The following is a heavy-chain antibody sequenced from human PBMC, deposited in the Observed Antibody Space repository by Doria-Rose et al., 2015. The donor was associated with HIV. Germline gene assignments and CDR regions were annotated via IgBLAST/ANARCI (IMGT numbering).Heavy chain of an antibody. CDR1: GVSLSSPGMG. Sequence: QVQLVQSGPVLVKPTETLTLTCTASGVSLSSPGMGVSWIRQPPGKALEWLANIFSDDERSYKTSLKSRLTISMCTSNSQVVLTMTDMDPVDTATYYCARIKSSRWYHKYYFDFWGQGTLVIVSA. D-gene: IGHD6-13*01. CDR3: ARIKSSRWYHKYYFDF. J-gene: IGHJ4*02. V-gene: IGHV2-26*01. CDR2: IFSDDER.